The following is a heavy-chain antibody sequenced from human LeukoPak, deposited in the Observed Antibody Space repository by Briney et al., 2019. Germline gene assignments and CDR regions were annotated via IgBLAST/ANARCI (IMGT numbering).Heavy chain of an antibody. CDR3: VKDSIERNGVYDAFDV. Sequence: PGGSLRLSCVASGFTFGDFAMNWVRQVPGKGPEWVSHIGGGGVDREYEESVKGRFTVSRDNSRNSLYPQMNSLRGEDTAIYYCVKDSIERNGVYDAFDVWGQGTKVTVAS. D-gene: IGHD2-8*01. CDR2: IGGGGVDR. CDR1: GFTFGDFA. V-gene: IGHV3-23*01. J-gene: IGHJ3*01.